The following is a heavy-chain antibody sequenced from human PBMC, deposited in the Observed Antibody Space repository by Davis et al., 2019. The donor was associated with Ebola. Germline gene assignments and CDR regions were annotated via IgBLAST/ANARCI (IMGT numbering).Heavy chain of an antibody. D-gene: IGHD6-13*01. CDR2: ISAYNGNT. CDR3: ARAPSAAADFDY. CDR1: GYTFTSYG. Sequence: ASVKVSCKASGYTFTSYGISWVRQAPGQGLEWMGWISAYNGNTNYAQKLQGRVTMTTDTSTSTAYMELSSLRSEDTAVYYCARAPSAAADFDYWGQGTLVTVSS. V-gene: IGHV1-18*01. J-gene: IGHJ4*02.